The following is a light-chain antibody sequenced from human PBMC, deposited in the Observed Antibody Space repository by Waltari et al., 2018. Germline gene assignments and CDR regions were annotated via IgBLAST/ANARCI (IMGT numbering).Light chain of an antibody. Sequence: SYVLTQPSSVSAAPGQTASIACGGDNIGNKSVTWYQQRQGQAPVLLGYDSDDRPSGIPDRFSGSNSGSTATLTVSRVGAGDEAYYYCQVWDPTSSHWIFGGGTKLTVL. J-gene: IGLJ2*01. CDR1: NIGNKS. CDR2: DSD. CDR3: QVWDPTSSHWI. V-gene: IGLV3-21*02.